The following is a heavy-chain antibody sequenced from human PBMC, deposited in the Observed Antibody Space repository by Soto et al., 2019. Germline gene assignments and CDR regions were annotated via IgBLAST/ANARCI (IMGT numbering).Heavy chain of an antibody. CDR1: GFTFSSYA. D-gene: IGHD2-15*01. J-gene: IGHJ4*02. V-gene: IGHV3-23*01. CDR3: AKLGGGSCYSGIDY. CDR2: ISGSGGST. Sequence: GGSLRLSCAASGFTFSSYAMSWVRQAPGKGLEWVSVISGSGGSTYYADSVKGRFTISRDDSKNTLYLQMNSLRAEDTAVYYCAKLGGGSCYSGIDYWGQGTLVTVSS.